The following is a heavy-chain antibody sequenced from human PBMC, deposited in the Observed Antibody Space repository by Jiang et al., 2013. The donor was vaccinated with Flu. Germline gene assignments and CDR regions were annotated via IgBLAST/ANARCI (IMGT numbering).Heavy chain of an antibody. CDR3: AKPESAAVAGLFDY. CDR1: GFTFSSYA. Sequence: AASGFTFSSYAMSWVRQAPGKGLEWVSAISGSGGSTYYADSVKGRFTISRDNSKNTLYLQMNSLRAEDTAVYYCAKPESAAVAGLFDYWGQGTLVTVSS. D-gene: IGHD6-19*01. V-gene: IGHV3-23*01. CDR2: ISGSGGST. J-gene: IGHJ4*02.